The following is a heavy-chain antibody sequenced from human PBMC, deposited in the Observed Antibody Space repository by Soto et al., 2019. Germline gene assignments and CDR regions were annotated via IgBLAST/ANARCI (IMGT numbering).Heavy chain of an antibody. CDR3: APWLRWADAFDI. J-gene: IGHJ3*02. CDR2: IYYSGST. V-gene: IGHV4-39*01. D-gene: IGHD5-12*01. Sequence: SETLSLTCTVSGGSISSSSYYWGWIRQPPGKGLEWIGSIYYSGSTYYNPSLKSRVTISVDTSKNQFSLKLSSVTAADTAVYYCAPWLRWADAFDIWGQGTMVTVSS. CDR1: GGSISSSSYY.